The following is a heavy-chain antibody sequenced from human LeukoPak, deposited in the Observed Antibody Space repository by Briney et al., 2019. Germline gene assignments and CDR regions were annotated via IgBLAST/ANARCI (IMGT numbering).Heavy chain of an antibody. CDR1: GFTFSSYG. D-gene: IGHD6-25*01. Sequence: GGSLRLSCAVSGFTFSSYGIHWVRQAPGKGLEWVAVISYDGSSKYYADSVKGRFTISRDNSKNTLYLQMNSLRVEDTAVYYCAKTEYSSGYYSDYWGQGTLVTVSS. V-gene: IGHV3-30*18. J-gene: IGHJ4*02. CDR3: AKTEYSSGYYSDY. CDR2: ISYDGSSK.